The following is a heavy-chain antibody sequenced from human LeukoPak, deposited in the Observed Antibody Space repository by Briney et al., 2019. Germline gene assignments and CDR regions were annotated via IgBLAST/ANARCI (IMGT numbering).Heavy chain of an antibody. Sequence: GSSVTVSCKASGGTFNTYAITWVGQAPGQGLEWMGRILPIFDMANYAQKFQGRVTITADKSTRTAYVELRSLRSDDTAVYYCARAPSIVNYYYYMDVWGKGTTVTVSS. CDR2: ILPIFDMA. CDR1: GGTFNTYA. D-gene: IGHD2-15*01. V-gene: IGHV1-69*04. CDR3: ARAPSIVNYYYYMDV. J-gene: IGHJ6*03.